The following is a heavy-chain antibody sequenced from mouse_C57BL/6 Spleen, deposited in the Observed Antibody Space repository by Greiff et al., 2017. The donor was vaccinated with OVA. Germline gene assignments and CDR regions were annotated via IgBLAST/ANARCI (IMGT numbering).Heavy chain of an antibody. CDR2: IYPGSGST. Sequence: QVQLQQSGAELVKPGASVKMSCKASGYTFTSYWITWVKQRPGQGLEWIGDIYPGSGSTNYNEKFKSKATLTVDTSSSTAYMQLSSLTSEDSAVYYCSRRAYYSNPWFAYWGQGTLVTVSA. J-gene: IGHJ3*01. V-gene: IGHV1-55*01. CDR3: SRRAYYSNPWFAY. CDR1: GYTFTSYW. D-gene: IGHD2-5*01.